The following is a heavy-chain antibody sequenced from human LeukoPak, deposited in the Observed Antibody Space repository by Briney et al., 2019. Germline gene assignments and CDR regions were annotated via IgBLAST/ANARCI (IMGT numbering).Heavy chain of an antibody. D-gene: IGHD4-17*01. J-gene: IGHJ4*02. V-gene: IGHV3-23*01. CDR1: GFTFSTFA. CDR3: AQDPRRDYESDY. CDR2: ISSGDNT. Sequence: GGSLRLSCAASGFTFSTFAMTWVRQAPGKGLEWVSTISSGDNTYYPDSVKGRFIIFRDSSKNTLYLQMNRLRAEDTAVYYCAQDPRRDYESDYWGQGTLVTVSS.